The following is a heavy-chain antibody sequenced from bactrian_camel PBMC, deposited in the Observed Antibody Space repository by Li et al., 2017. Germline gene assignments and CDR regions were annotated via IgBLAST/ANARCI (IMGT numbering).Heavy chain of an antibody. CDR2: IDSDGST. D-gene: IGHD6*01. J-gene: IGHJ4*01. CDR3: AAQFLNEIWYRPSAFRH. CDR1: GYRVSSGC. V-gene: IGHV3S42*01. Sequence: VQLVESGGGSVQAGGSLRLSCSASGYRVSSGCMGWFRQAPGKGREGVAAIDSDGSTRYADSVKGRFTISQDIANNTLYLQMNTLKPEDSAMYYCAAQFLNEIWYRPSAFRHWGKGTQVTVS.